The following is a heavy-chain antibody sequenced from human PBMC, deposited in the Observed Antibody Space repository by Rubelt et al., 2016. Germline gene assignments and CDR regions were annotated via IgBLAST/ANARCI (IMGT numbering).Heavy chain of an antibody. J-gene: IGHJ4*02. Sequence: EVQLVESGGALAQPGRSLRLSCRTSGFTFRDHVMSWFRQAPGKGLEWVGRIRNKRNSYTTEYAASVKGRFTISRDDSKNSLYLQMNSLKTEDTAVYYCASGYRYGGIDYWGQGTLVTVSS. D-gene: IGHD5-18*01. V-gene: IGHV3-72*01. CDR3: ASGYRYGGIDY. CDR1: GFTFRDHV. CDR2: IRNKRNSYTT.